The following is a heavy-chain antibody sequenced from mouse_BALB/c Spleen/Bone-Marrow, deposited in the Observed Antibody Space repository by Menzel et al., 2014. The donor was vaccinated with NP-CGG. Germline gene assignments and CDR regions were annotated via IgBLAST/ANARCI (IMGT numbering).Heavy chain of an antibody. Sequence: VQVVESGAEVVRPGVSVKISCKGSGYTFTDYAMHWVKQSHAKSLEWIGVISTYYGDVNYSQKFKGKATMTVDKSSSTAYMELARLTSEDSAIYYCARLTQGFYYFDYWGQGTTLTVSS. V-gene: IGHV1S137*01. CDR1: GYTFTDYA. CDR3: ARLTQGFYYFDY. J-gene: IGHJ2*01. CDR2: ISTYYGDV. D-gene: IGHD3-1*01.